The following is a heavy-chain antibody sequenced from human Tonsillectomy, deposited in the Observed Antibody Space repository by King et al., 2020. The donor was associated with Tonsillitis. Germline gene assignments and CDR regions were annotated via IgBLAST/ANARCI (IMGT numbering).Heavy chain of an antibody. V-gene: IGHV3-23*04. D-gene: IGHD3-16*01. CDR3: AKGSAARLD. J-gene: IGHJ4*02. CDR2: ISDSGSST. CDR1: GFTFKSYV. Sequence: VQLVESGGGLVQPGGSLRLSCEASGFTFKSYVMSWVRQAPGRGLEWVSGISDSGSSTFYADSVRGRLTISRDNHESTLFLQMNSLRADDTAIYYCAKGSAARLDWGQGTLVIVSS.